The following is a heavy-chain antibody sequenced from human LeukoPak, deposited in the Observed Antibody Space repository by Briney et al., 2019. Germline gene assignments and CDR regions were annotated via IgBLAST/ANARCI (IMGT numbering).Heavy chain of an antibody. J-gene: IGHJ4*02. CDR1: GFTFSNYA. D-gene: IGHD3-10*01. CDR3: AKWSSVWFGELSGDYFDY. Sequence: GGSLRLSCAASGFTFSNYAMNWVRQAPGKGLEWVSTISDSGGRTNYTDSVKGRFTISRDSSKNTLYLQMNSLRAEDTAVYYCAKWSSVWFGELSGDYFDYWGQGTLVTVSS. V-gene: IGHV3-23*01. CDR2: ISDSGGRT.